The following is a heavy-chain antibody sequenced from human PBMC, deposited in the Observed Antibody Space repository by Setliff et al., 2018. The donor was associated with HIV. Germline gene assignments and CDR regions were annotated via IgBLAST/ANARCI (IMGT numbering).Heavy chain of an antibody. CDR3: ARFSTSSGGTFDY. Sequence: ETLSLTCPVSGYSISSGYYWGWIRQPPGKGLEWIGNIYHSGSTYYNPSLKSRVTISVDTSKNQFSLKLTSVTAADTAVDYCARFSTSSGGTFDYWGQGTLVTVSS. V-gene: IGHV4-38-2*01. D-gene: IGHD6-6*01. CDR2: IYHSGST. CDR1: GYSISSGYY. J-gene: IGHJ4*02.